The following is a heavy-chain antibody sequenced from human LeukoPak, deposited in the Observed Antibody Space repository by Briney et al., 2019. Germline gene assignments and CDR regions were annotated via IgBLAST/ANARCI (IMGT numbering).Heavy chain of an antibody. CDR3: ARDQGGLDYYDSSGYRD. D-gene: IGHD3-22*01. CDR2: IYYSGST. Sequence: PSQTLSLTCTVSGCSISSGDYYWSWIRQPPGKGLEWIGYIYYSGSTNYNPSLKSRVTVSVDTSKNQFSLKLSSVTAADTAVYYCARDQGGLDYYDSSGYRDWGQGTLVTVSS. V-gene: IGHV4-61*08. J-gene: IGHJ4*02. CDR1: GCSISSGDYY.